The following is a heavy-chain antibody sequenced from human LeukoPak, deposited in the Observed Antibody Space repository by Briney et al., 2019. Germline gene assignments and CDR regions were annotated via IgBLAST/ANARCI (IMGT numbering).Heavy chain of an antibody. J-gene: IGHJ4*02. D-gene: IGHD6-13*01. CDR1: GGSVSDVSHY. CDR2: IYYSGNT. V-gene: IGHV4-39*01. CDR3: ARVEEVAAAGIDY. Sequence: PSETLSLTCIVSGGSVSDVSHYWAWIRQPPGMGLEWIGSIYYSGNTYYNPSLKSRVTISLDTSKNQFSLKLSSVTATDTAVYYCARVEEVAAAGIDYWGQGTLVTVSS.